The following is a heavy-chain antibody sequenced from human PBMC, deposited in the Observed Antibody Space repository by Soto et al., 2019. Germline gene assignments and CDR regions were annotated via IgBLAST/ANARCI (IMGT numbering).Heavy chain of an antibody. J-gene: IGHJ6*02. CDR2: TKNKPNNYTT. CDR1: GFTFTDHY. CDR3: AREIRRDYYYYYPLDV. Sequence: GGSLRLSCLASGFTFTDHYMDWVRQAPGTGLEWIDRTKNKPNNYTTTYAASVKGRFTISRDDSESSLYLQMNNLKTEDTAVYYCAREIRRDYYYYYPLDVWGQGTTVTVSS. V-gene: IGHV3-72*01.